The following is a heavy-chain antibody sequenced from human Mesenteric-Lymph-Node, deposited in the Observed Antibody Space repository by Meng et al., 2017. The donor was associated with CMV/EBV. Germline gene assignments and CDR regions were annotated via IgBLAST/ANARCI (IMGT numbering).Heavy chain of an antibody. CDR1: GFTFSSYG. Sequence: GESLKISCVASGFTFSSYGMSWVRQTPGKGLEWVSGIRGSVGSGSVVSTYYTDSVKGRFTISRDNSKNTLFLQMNSLRPEDTAVYYCAKVFAAVSAAPSDYWGQGTLVTVSS. D-gene: IGHD2-2*01. V-gene: IGHV3-23*01. CDR3: AKVFAAVSAAPSDY. J-gene: IGHJ4*02. CDR2: IRGSVGSGSVVST.